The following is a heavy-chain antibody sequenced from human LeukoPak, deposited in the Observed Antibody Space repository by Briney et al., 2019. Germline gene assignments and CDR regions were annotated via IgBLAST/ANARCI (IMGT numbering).Heavy chain of an antibody. V-gene: IGHV4-39*07. CDR3: AREITTVTTVNWFDP. Sequence: SETLYLTCTVSGGSISSTNFYWGWIRQPPGKGLEWIGSISYSGSTYYNPSFKSRVTITVDTSKNQFSLKLSSVTAADTAVYYCAREITTVTTVNWFDPWGQGTLVTVSS. D-gene: IGHD4-17*01. J-gene: IGHJ5*02. CDR2: ISYSGST. CDR1: GGSISSTNFY.